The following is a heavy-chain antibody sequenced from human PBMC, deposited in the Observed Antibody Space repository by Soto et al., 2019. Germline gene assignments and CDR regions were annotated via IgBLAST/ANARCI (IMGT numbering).Heavy chain of an antibody. D-gene: IGHD2-2*01. J-gene: IGHJ6*02. Sequence: QLQLQESGPGLVKPSETLSLTCTVSSAPVSSSTYTWGWIRQPPGKGLEWIGRIYYSGSTYYNPSRHRRVTVSVGTSKNRFSPKVTSVTAADTAVYYCARLHGYCISSSCHGHYAMDVWGQGTTVTVSS. CDR3: ARLHGYCISSSCHGHYAMDV. CDR2: IYYSGST. V-gene: IGHV4-39*01. CDR1: SAPVSSSTYT.